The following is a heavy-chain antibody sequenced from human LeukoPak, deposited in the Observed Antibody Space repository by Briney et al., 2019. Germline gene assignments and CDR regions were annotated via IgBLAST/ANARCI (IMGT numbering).Heavy chain of an antibody. V-gene: IGHV3-23*01. CDR2: ISGSGGST. J-gene: IGHJ4*02. D-gene: IGHD3-10*01. CDR1: GFTFSSYA. CDR3: AKDVDRYYYGSGSYSPFDY. Sequence: GGSLRLSCAASGFTFSSYAMSWVRQAPGKGREWVSAISGSGGSTYYADSVKGRFTISRDNSKYTLYLQMNSLRAEDTAVYYCAKDVDRYYYGSGSYSPFDYWGQGTLVTVSS.